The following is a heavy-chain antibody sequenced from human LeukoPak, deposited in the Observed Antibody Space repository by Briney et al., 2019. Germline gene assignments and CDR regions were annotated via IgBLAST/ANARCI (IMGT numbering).Heavy chain of an antibody. CDR2: IKEDGSEK. D-gene: IGHD1-26*01. V-gene: IGHV3-7*04. J-gene: IGHJ4*02. CDR3: ARTSTTDGHRYFDY. Sequence: VQPWGSLRLSCAASGFTFRSYLMRWVRQAPGKGLEWVASIKEDGSEKYYVDSVKGRFTISRDNAKNSLYLQMNSLRAEDTAVYYCARTSTTDGHRYFDYWGQGTLVTVSS. CDR1: GFTFRSYL.